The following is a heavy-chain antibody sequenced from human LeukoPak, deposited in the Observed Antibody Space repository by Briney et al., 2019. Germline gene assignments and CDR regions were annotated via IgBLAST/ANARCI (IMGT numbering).Heavy chain of an antibody. CDR3: AGDDNGDNWFDP. D-gene: IGHD4-17*01. V-gene: IGHV1-46*01. CDR2: INPSGGST. J-gene: IGHJ5*02. CDR1: GYTFTNFY. Sequence: ASVKVSCKASGYTFTNFYMHWVRQAPGQGLEWMGVINPSGGSTSYAQKFQGRVTMTRDTSTSTVYMELSSLRSEDTAVYYCAGDDNGDNWFDPWGQGTLVTVSS.